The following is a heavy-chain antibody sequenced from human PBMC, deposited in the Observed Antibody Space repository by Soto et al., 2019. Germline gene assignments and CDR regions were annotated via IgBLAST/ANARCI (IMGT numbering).Heavy chain of an antibody. CDR3: VRDVESPGISGSWGAFDI. D-gene: IGHD1-20*01. J-gene: IGHJ3*02. CDR2: IYSSGKT. V-gene: IGHV4-4*07. Sequence: QVQLQESGPGLVKPSETLSLICTVSGGSIRNYFWTWIRQPAGKGLEWIGRIYSSGKTVYNAALKSRVTMSIDMSKNPFSLKLSSMTAADTAVYYCVRDVESPGISGSWGAFDIWGQGTVVTVSS. CDR1: GGSIRNYF.